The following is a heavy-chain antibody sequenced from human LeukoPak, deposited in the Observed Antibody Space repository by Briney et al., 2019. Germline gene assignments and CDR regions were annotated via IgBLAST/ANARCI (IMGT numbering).Heavy chain of an antibody. CDR3: ARGNDGRKLGY. D-gene: IGHD1-1*01. Sequence: SETLSLTCTVSGGSISSGGYYWSWIRQHPGKGLEWIGYIYYSGSTYYNPSLKSRVTISVDTSNTQFSLKLTSVTAADTAIYYCARGNDGRKLGYWGQGTPVTVSS. CDR1: GGSISSGGYY. J-gene: IGHJ4*02. V-gene: IGHV4-31*03. CDR2: IYYSGST.